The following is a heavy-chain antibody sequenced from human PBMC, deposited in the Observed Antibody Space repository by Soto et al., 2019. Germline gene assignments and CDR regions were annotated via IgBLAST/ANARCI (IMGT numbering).Heavy chain of an antibody. CDR3: ARVQTDSSYWYHFDY. Sequence: QVQLVQSGSEVKRPGASVKVSCKASGYTFTDYYMHWVRQAPGQGLEWRGRINPSGGNTKYAQKSPGSVNMTRDTFTSTVYMELSSMRSEDTGVYYCARVQTDSSYWYHFDYWGQGTLVTVSS. D-gene: IGHD3-22*01. V-gene: IGHV1-46*01. CDR1: GYTFTDYY. J-gene: IGHJ4*02. CDR2: INPSGGNT.